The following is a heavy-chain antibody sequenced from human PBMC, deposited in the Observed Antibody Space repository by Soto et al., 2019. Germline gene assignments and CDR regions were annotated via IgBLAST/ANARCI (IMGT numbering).Heavy chain of an antibody. D-gene: IGHD5-18*01. J-gene: IGHJ3*02. CDR3: ARVADTAVVEGGAFDI. Sequence: EVQLVESGGGLVQPGGSLRLSCAASGFTFSSYAMHWVRQAPGKGLEYVSAISSNGGSTYYANSVKGRFTISRDNSKNTLYLQMGSPRAEDMAVYYCARVADTAVVEGGAFDIWGQGTMVTVSS. V-gene: IGHV3-64*01. CDR2: ISSNGGST. CDR1: GFTFSSYA.